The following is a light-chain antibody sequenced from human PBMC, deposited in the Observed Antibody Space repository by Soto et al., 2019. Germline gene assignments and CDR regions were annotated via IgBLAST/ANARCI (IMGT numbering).Light chain of an antibody. V-gene: IGLV4-69*01. J-gene: IGLJ3*02. CDR1: SGHSNYA. Sequence: QLVLTQSPSASASLGASVKRTCTLSSGHSNYAIAWHQQQPEKGPRYLMKLNSDGSHSKGDGIPDRFSGSSSGAERYLTISSLQSEDEADYYCQTWGTGFWVFGGGTKLTVL. CDR3: QTWGTGFWV. CDR2: LNSDGSH.